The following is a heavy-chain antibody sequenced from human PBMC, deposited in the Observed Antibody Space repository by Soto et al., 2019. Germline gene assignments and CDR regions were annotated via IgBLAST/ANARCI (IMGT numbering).Heavy chain of an antibody. Sequence: KLSETLSRTCTVSGGSVSTYYWSWSRQPAGKGLEWIGRIYASGSTNYNPSLKSRVTMSVATSKNQFSLKLSSVTAADTAVYYCARGGMVIIPTATAFDYWGQGTLVTVSS. D-gene: IGHD2-2*01. CDR3: ARGGMVIIPTATAFDY. J-gene: IGHJ4*02. CDR1: GGSVSTYY. V-gene: IGHV4-4*07. CDR2: IYASGST.